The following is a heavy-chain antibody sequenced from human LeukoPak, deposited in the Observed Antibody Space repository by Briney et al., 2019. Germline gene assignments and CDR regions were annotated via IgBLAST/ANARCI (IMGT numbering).Heavy chain of an antibody. V-gene: IGHV3-30*03. CDR3: AREAALPCSSTSCYIYYGMDV. J-gene: IGHJ6*02. CDR1: GGSFSGYY. D-gene: IGHD2-2*02. CDR2: ISYDGSNK. Sequence: PSETLSLTCAVYGGSFSGYYWSWIRQAPGKGLEWVAVISYDGSNKYYADSVKGRFTISRDNSKNTLYLQMNSLRAEDTAVYYCAREAALPCSSTSCYIYYGMDVWGQGTTVTVSS.